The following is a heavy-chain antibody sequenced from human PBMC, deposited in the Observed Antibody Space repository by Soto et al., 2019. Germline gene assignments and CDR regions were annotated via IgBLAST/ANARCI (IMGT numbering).Heavy chain of an antibody. CDR2: ISSGGSSI. V-gene: IGHV3-11*01. CDR1: GFTFSDYY. D-gene: IGHD3-10*01. J-gene: IGHJ4*02. Sequence: QVHLVESGGGLVKPGGSLRLSCAASGFTFSDYYMTWIRKAPGKGLEWVSYISSGGSSIYYADSVKGRFTISRDNAKNSLYLQMNSLRAEDTAMYYCASLAIGTIIRGAPDFWGQGTLVTVSS. CDR3: ASLAIGTIIRGAPDF.